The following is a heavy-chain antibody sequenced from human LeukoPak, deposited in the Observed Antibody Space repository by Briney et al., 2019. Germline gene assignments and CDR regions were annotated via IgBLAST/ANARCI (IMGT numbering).Heavy chain of an antibody. CDR3: ARALITMVRGISDDAFDT. J-gene: IGHJ3*02. D-gene: IGHD3-10*01. CDR1: GFTFSSYS. CDR2: ISSSSSYI. Sequence: PGGSLRLSCAASGFTFSSYSMNWVRQAPGKGLEWVSSISSSSSYIYYADSVKGRFTISRDNSKNTLYLQMNSLRAEDTAVYYCARALITMVRGISDDAFDTWGQGTMVTVSS. V-gene: IGHV3-21*01.